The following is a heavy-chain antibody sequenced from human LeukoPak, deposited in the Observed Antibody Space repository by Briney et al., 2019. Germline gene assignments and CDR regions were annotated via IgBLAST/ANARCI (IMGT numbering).Heavy chain of an antibody. Sequence: GGSLRLSCAASGFTFSSYAMSWVRQAPGKGLEWVSGISGSGGSTYYADSVKGRFTISRDNSKNTLYLQMNSLRAEDTAVYYCAKTLYGDYVFYGRWGQGTLVTVSS. CDR1: GFTFSSYA. CDR3: AKTLYGDYVFYGR. D-gene: IGHD4-17*01. CDR2: ISGSGGST. V-gene: IGHV3-23*01. J-gene: IGHJ4*02.